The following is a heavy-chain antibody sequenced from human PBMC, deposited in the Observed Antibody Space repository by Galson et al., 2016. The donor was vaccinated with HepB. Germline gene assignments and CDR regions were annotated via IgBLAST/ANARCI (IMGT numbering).Heavy chain of an antibody. CDR1: GFTFDDYT. D-gene: IGHD3-9*01. CDR2: ISWNSNNI. V-gene: IGHV3-9*01. Sequence: SLRLSCAASGFTFDDYTMHWVRQAPGRGLEWVSGISWNSNNIGYADSVKGLFTISRDNAKNSLFLQMNSLRPEDTAFYYCARDPRYNILTGYYNAWGQGTLVAVSS. CDR3: ARDPRYNILTGYYNA. J-gene: IGHJ5*02.